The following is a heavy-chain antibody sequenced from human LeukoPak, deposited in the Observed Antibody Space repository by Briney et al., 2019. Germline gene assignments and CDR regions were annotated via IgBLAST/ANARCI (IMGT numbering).Heavy chain of an antibody. Sequence: ASVKVSCKASGYTFSGTGWYLSWLRQAPGQGLECMGWIYPYTGATHYAQKFQGRVAMTRDTAISTAYRELSRLRPDDTAVYYCARDGPAQMVDFDYWGQGTLVTVSS. J-gene: IGHJ4*02. CDR1: GYTFSGTGWY. CDR3: ARDGPAQMVDFDY. CDR2: IYPYTGAT. V-gene: IGHV1-2*02. D-gene: IGHD3-10*01.